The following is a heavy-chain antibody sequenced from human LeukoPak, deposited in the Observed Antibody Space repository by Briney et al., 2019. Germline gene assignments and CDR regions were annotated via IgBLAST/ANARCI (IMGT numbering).Heavy chain of an antibody. CDR3: GRWRSGSRYFDL. CDR2: ISSNGGST. CDR1: GFTFSSYA. D-gene: IGHD2-15*01. V-gene: IGHV3-64*01. J-gene: IGHJ4*02. Sequence: GGSLRLSCAASGFTFSSYAMHWVRQAPGKGLEYVSAISSNGGSTYYANSVKGRFTISRDNSKNTLYLQMGSLRAEDMAVNYWGRWRSGSRYFDLWGQGTLVTVSS.